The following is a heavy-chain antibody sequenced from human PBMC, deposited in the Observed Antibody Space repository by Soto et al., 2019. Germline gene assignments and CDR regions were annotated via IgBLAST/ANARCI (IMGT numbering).Heavy chain of an antibody. CDR3: VRDGTKTLRDWFDP. J-gene: IGHJ5*02. CDR1: GASISGFY. CDR2: IYATGTT. V-gene: IGHV4-4*07. D-gene: IGHD1-1*01. Sequence: QVQLQESGPGLVKPSETLSLTCTVSGASISGFYWSWIRKSAGKGLVWIGRIYATGTTDYNPSLKSRVMMSVDTSKKQFSLKLRSVTAADTAVYYCVRDGTKTLRDWFDPWRQGMSVTVSS.